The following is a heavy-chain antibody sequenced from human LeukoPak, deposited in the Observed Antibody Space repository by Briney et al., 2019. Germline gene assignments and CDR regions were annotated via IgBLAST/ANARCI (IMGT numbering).Heavy chain of an antibody. V-gene: IGHV3-9*03. CDR1: GFTFDDYA. Sequence: GRSLRLSCAASGFTFDDYAMHWVRQAPGKGLEWVSGISWNSGGIGYADSVKGRFTISRDNAKNSLYLQMNSLRAEDMALYYCAKDIQHSIAAAGHYFDYWGQGTLVTVSS. CDR3: AKDIQHSIAAAGHYFDY. J-gene: IGHJ4*02. D-gene: IGHD6-13*01. CDR2: ISWNSGGI.